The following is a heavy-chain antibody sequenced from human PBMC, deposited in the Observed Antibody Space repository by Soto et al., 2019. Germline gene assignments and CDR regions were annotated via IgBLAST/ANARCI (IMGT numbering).Heavy chain of an antibody. J-gene: IGHJ5*02. Sequence: QVQLVQSGAEVKKPGSSVKVSCKASGGTFSSYAISWVRQAPGQGLEWMGGIIPIFGTANYAQKFQGRVTITADESTSTAYMELSSLRSEDTAVYYCVRGGIVVVPAAIKANWFDPWGQGTLVTVSS. CDR1: GGTFSSYA. D-gene: IGHD2-2*02. V-gene: IGHV1-69*01. CDR3: VRGGIVVVPAAIKANWFDP. CDR2: IIPIFGTA.